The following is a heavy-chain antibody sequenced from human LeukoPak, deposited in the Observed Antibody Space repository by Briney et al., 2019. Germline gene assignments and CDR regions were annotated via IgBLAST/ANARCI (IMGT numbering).Heavy chain of an antibody. D-gene: IGHD3-10*01. CDR2: IYYSGST. Sequence: SETLSLTCTVSGGSISSYYWGWIRQPPGKGLEWIGSIYYSGSTYYNPSLKSRVTISVDTSKNQFSLKLSSVTAADTAVYYCAKGQTHGHGSGSRLNWFDPWGQGTLVTVSS. CDR1: GGSISSYY. J-gene: IGHJ5*02. V-gene: IGHV4-39*07. CDR3: AKGQTHGHGSGSRLNWFDP.